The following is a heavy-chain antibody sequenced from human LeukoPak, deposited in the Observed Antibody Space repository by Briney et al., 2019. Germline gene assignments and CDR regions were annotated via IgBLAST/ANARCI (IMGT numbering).Heavy chain of an antibody. D-gene: IGHD3-10*01. CDR2: IYYSGST. CDR1: GGSISSYY. CDR3: ALQGGDARLTKLRGVIIHNFHY. Sequence: SETLSLTCTVSGGSISSYYWSWLRQPPGKGLEWIGYIYYSGSTNYNPSLKSRVTISVDTSKNQFSLKLSSVTAADTAVYYCALQGGDARLTKLRGVIIHNFHYWGQGTLVTVPS. V-gene: IGHV4-59*01. J-gene: IGHJ4*02.